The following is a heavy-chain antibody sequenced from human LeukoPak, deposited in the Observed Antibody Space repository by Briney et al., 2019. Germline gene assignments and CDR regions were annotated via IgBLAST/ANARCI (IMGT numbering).Heavy chain of an antibody. J-gene: IGHJ4*02. D-gene: IGHD3-10*01. Sequence: SETLSLTCTVSGGSISSSSYYWGWIRQPPGKGLEWIGSIYYSGSTYYNPSLKSRATISVDTSKNQFSLKLSSVTAADTAVYYCARAPSHYGSGSYYDYWGQGTLVTVSS. CDR1: GGSISSSSYY. CDR3: ARAPSHYGSGSYYDY. CDR2: IYYSGST. V-gene: IGHV4-39*07.